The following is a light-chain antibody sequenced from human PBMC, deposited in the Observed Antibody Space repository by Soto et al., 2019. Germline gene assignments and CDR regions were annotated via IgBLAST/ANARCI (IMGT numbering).Light chain of an antibody. J-gene: IGKJ1*01. CDR1: QSMNDW. V-gene: IGKV1-5*01. CDR3: LRYNAFSQT. CDR2: DAS. Sequence: DIQMSQSPSTLSASVGDRVTITCRASQSMNDWLAWYQQKPGKAPKVLIYDASSLQSGVPSRFSGSGSGTEFTLTIDSLQSDDVATYYCLRYNAFSQTFGQGTKVDIK.